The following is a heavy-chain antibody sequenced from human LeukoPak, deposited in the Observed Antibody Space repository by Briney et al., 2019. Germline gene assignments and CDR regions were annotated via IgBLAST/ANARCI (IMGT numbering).Heavy chain of an antibody. CDR2: INHSGST. Sequence: PSETLSLTCAVYGGSFSGYYWSWIRQPPGKGLEWIGEINHSGSTNYNPSPKSRVTISVDTSKNQFSLKLSSVTAADTAVYYCARRRITMVRGVTKTNWFDPWGQGTLVTVSS. D-gene: IGHD3-10*01. CDR1: GGSFSGYY. V-gene: IGHV4-34*01. CDR3: ARRRITMVRGVTKTNWFDP. J-gene: IGHJ5*02.